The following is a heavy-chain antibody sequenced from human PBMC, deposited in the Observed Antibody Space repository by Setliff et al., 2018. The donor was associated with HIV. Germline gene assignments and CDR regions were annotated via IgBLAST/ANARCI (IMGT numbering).Heavy chain of an antibody. CDR1: GGSITSHY. D-gene: IGHD5-18*01. CDR2: VFYTGGT. Sequence: SETLSLTCTISGGSITSHYWSWIRQPPGKGLEWIGYVFYTGGTNYRPSLRGRVTISADTSKNHFSLKLSSVTAADTAVYHCAKTIRGYISGDYMDVWGKGTTVTVSS. CDR3: AKTIRGYISGDYMDV. V-gene: IGHV4-59*11. J-gene: IGHJ6*03.